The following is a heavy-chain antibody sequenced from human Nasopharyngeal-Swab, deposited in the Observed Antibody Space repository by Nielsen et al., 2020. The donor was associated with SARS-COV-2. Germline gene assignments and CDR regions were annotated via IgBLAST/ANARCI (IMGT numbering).Heavy chain of an antibody. CDR3: ARRSGYSYGYALDN. Sequence: WIRQPPGKGLEWIASIHHSGSTYYNPSLRSRVTILVDKSKNQFSLKLYSVTAADTAIYYCARRSGYSYGYALDNWGQGTLVTVSS. V-gene: IGHV4-38-2*01. D-gene: IGHD5-18*01. CDR2: IHHSGST. J-gene: IGHJ4*02.